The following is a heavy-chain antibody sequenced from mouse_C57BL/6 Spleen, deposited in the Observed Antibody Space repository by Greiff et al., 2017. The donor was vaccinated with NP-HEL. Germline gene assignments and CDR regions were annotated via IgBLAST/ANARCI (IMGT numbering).Heavy chain of an antibody. CDR2: INPNNGGT. CDR1: GYTFTDYY. CDR3: ARGGDGFPAY. Sequence: EVQLQQSGPELVKPGASVKISCKASGYTFTDYYMNWVKQSHGKSLEWIGDINPNNGGTSYNQKFKGKATLTVDKSSSTAYMELRSLTSEDSAVYYCARGGDGFPAYWGQGTLVTVSA. D-gene: IGHD3-3*01. V-gene: IGHV1-26*01. J-gene: IGHJ3*01.